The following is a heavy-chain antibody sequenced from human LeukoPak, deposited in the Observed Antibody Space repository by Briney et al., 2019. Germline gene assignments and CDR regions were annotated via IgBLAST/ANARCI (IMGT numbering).Heavy chain of an antibody. CDR2: IHNSEST. V-gene: IGHV4-39*02. CDR3: ARDNPPDY. J-gene: IGHJ4*02. CDR1: GGSISTSSYY. Sequence: PSETLSLTCTVSGGSISTSSYYWGWIRQPPGKGLEWIGNIHNSESTYYNPSLKSRVTMSVDTSKNQFSLKLSSVTAADTAVYYCARDNPPDYWGQGTLVTVSS.